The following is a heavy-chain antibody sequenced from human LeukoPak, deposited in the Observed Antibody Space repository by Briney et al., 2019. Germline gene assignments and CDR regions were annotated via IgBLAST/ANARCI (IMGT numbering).Heavy chain of an antibody. CDR2: ISSSSSYI. Sequence: GGSPRLSCAASGFTFSSYSMNWVRQAPGKGLEWVSSISSSSSYIYYADSVKGRFTISRDNAKNSLYLQMNSLRAEDTAVYYCASLPGLRFKAEYFQHWGQGTLVTVSS. D-gene: IGHD5-12*01. CDR3: ASLPGLRFKAEYFQH. J-gene: IGHJ1*01. V-gene: IGHV3-21*01. CDR1: GFTFSSYS.